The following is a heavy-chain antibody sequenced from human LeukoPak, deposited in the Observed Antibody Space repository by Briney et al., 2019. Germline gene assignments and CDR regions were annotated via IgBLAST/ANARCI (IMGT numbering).Heavy chain of an antibody. V-gene: IGHV3-30*18. CDR2: ISYDGSDK. J-gene: IGHJ4*02. CDR3: AKDISVVAARPPQGY. Sequence: GRSLRLSCAASGFTFSSYGMHWVRQAPGKGLEWVAVISYDGSDKYYADSVKGRFTISRDNSKNTLYLQMNSLRAEDTAVYYCAKDISVVAARPPQGYWGQGTLVTVSS. CDR1: GFTFSSYG. D-gene: IGHD6-6*01.